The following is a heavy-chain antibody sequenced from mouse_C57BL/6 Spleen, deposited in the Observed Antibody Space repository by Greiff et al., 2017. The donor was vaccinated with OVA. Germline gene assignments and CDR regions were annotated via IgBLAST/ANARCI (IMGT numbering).Heavy chain of an antibody. CDR3: TREEDGLDY. Sequence: VKLQESGAELVRPGASVTLSCKASGYTFTDYEMHWVKQTPVHGLEWIGAIDPETGGTAYNQKFKGKAILTADKSSSTAYMELRSLTSEDSAVYYCTREEDGLDYWGQGTTLTVSS. CDR2: IDPETGGT. J-gene: IGHJ2*01. CDR1: GYTFTDYE. V-gene: IGHV1-15*01.